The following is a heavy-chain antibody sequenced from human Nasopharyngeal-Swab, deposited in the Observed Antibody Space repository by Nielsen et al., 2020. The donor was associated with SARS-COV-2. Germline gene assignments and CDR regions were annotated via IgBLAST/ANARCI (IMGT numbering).Heavy chain of an antibody. CDR1: GFTFSSYS. Sequence: GSSLQISWAGCGFTFSSYSMNWVRQAPGKGLEWVSSISSNSRYIYYADSVKGRFTISRDNAKNSLYLQMNSLRAEDTAVYYCARDGPELWSYYYYYGMDVWGQGTTVTVSS. CDR2: ISSNSRYI. J-gene: IGHJ6*02. CDR3: ARDGPELWSYYYYYGMDV. V-gene: IGHV3-21*01. D-gene: IGHD5-18*01.